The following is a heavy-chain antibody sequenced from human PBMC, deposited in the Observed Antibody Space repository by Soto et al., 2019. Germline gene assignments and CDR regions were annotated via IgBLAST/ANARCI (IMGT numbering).Heavy chain of an antibody. D-gene: IGHD7-27*01. CDR3: AKKGSPTGDHRKWYFDI. J-gene: IGHJ2*01. V-gene: IGHV3-23*01. Sequence: EVQLLESGGGLVQPGESLRLSCAASGFTFSNYAMGWVRQAPGKGLEWVSSISGGGGSTYYADSVKGRFTISRDSSKNTLYLQMISLRAEDTAVYYCAKKGSPTGDHRKWYFDIWGLGTLVTVSS. CDR1: GFTFSNYA. CDR2: ISGGGGST.